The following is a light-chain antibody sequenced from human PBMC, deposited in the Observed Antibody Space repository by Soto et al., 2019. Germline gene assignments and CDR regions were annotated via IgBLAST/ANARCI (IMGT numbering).Light chain of an antibody. V-gene: IGLV2-11*01. Sequence: QSVLTQSRSVSGSPGQSVTISCTGTSSDVGGYNFVSWFQQYPAKAPKLIIYDVTKRPSGVPDRFSGSKSGNTASLTISGLQTDDEADYYCCSYAGRYTNVFGTGTKVTVL. CDR1: SSDVGGYNF. J-gene: IGLJ1*01. CDR3: CSYAGRYTNV. CDR2: DVT.